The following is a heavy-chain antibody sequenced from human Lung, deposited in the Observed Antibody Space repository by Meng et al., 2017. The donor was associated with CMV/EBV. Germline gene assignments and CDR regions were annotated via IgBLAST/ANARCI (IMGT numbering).Heavy chain of an antibody. CDR1: GYTLTSYG. CDR3: ARIPNTYDFWSGYHDYYGMDV. D-gene: IGHD3-3*01. Sequence: ASVKVSXKASGYTLTSYGISWVRQAPGQGLEWMGWISAYNGNTNYAQKLQGRVTMTTDTSTSTAYMELRSLRSDDTAVYYCARIPNTYDFWSGYHDYYGMDVWGQGTTVTVSS. CDR2: ISAYNGNT. V-gene: IGHV1-18*01. J-gene: IGHJ6*02.